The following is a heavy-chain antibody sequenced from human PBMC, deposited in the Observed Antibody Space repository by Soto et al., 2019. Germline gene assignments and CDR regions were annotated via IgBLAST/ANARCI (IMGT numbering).Heavy chain of an antibody. CDR1: GFSLSDHW. CDR2: LETDGSTT. CDR3: VRDGTSTMPYHY. Sequence: EVQLVESGGGLVQPGGSLRLSCAASGFSLSDHWMHWVRQAPGKGLVWVSRLETDGSTTAYADSVRGRFSISRDNAKNTLYLQMNSLRAEDTAVYYCVRDGTSTMPYHYWGQGTLVTVSS. J-gene: IGHJ4*02. D-gene: IGHD1-1*01. V-gene: IGHV3-74*03.